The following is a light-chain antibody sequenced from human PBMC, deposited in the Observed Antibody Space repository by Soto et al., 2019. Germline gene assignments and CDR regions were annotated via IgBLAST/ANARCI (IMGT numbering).Light chain of an antibody. J-gene: IGKJ5*01. Sequence: EISLTQSLATLSLSPGERATLSCRASQSVSSNLAWYQQKPGQAPRLLIYDASNRATGVPARFSGSGSGTDFTLTISSLEPEDFAVYYCQQRYNWPPITFGQGTRLEIK. CDR3: QQRYNWPPIT. CDR1: QSVSSN. V-gene: IGKV3-11*01. CDR2: DAS.